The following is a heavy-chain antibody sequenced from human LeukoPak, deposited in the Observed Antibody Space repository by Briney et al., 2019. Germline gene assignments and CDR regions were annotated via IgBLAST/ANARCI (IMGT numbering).Heavy chain of an antibody. CDR3: ARGEPIAARSLDY. J-gene: IGHJ4*02. D-gene: IGHD6-6*01. CDR1: GGTFNNSA. Sequence: SVKVSCKTSGGTFNNSAISWVRQAPGQGLEWLGGIMPLFGTAGYAQKFQGRVTITKDESTRTVYLELSSLRSEDTAVYYCARGEPIAARSLDYWGQGTLVTVSS. CDR2: IMPLFGTA. V-gene: IGHV1-69*05.